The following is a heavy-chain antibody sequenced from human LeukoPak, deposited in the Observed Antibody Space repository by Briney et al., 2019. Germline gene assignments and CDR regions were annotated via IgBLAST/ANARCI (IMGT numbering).Heavy chain of an antibody. CDR3: TTRERDSSGLDP. J-gene: IGHJ5*02. V-gene: IGHV3-15*01. Sequence: GGSLRLSCAASGFTFSNAWMRWVRQAPGKGLEWVGRIKSKTDGGTTDYAAPVKGRFTISRDDSKNTLYLQMNSLKTEDTAVYYCTTRERDSSGLDPWGQGTLVTVSS. CDR1: GFTFSNAW. D-gene: IGHD6-19*01. CDR2: IKSKTDGGTT.